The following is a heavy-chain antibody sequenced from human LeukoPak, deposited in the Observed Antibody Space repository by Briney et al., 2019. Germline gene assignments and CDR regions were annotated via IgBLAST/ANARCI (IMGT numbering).Heavy chain of an antibody. CDR2: ISAYNGNT. CDR3: AREGNVLLWFGELFPLDY. D-gene: IGHD3-10*01. CDR1: GYTLTSYG. V-gene: IGHV1-18*01. Sequence: ASVKVSCKASGYTLTSYGISWVRQAPGQGLEWMGWISAYNGNTNYAQKLQGRVTMTTDTSTSTAYMELRSLRSDDTAVYYCAREGNVLLWFGELFPLDYWGQGTLVTVSS. J-gene: IGHJ4*02.